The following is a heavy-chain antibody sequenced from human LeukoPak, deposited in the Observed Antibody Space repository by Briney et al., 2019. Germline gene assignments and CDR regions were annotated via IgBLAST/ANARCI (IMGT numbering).Heavy chain of an antibody. Sequence: SETLSLTCAVYGGSFSGYYWNWIRQPPGKGLEWIGEINHSGSTNYNPSLKSRVTISVDTSKNQFSLKVSSVTAADTAVYYCASVVSGSWYWFDPWGQGTLVTVSS. D-gene: IGHD6-13*01. CDR1: GGSFSGYY. CDR3: ASVVSGSWYWFDP. CDR2: INHSGST. V-gene: IGHV4-34*01. J-gene: IGHJ5*02.